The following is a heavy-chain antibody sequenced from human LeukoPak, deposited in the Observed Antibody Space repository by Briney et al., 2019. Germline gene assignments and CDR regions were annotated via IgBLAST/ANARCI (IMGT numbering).Heavy chain of an antibody. V-gene: IGHV3-23*01. CDR1: GFTFSSYA. D-gene: IGHD4-23*01. CDR2: ISGSGGST. CDR3: ARGRGTTVVTRVY. Sequence: GGSLRLSCSASGFTFSSYAMSWVRQAPGKGLEWVSAISGSGGSTYYADSVKGRFTISRDNAKNTLYLQMNSLRAEDTAVYYCARGRGTTVVTRVYWGQGTLVTVSS. J-gene: IGHJ4*02.